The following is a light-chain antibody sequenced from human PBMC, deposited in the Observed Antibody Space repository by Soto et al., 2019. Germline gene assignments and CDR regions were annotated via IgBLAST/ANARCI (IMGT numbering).Light chain of an antibody. CDR2: GAS. V-gene: IGKV3-20*01. CDR3: QQYGSSSSA. Sequence: EIVLTQSPGTLSLSPGERATLSCRASQSVSSSFLAWYQQKPGQAPRLLIYGASSRATGIPDRFSGSGSGTDLTLTISGLEPEDFAVYFCQQYGSSSSAFGQGTKVEL. J-gene: IGKJ1*01. CDR1: QSVSSSF.